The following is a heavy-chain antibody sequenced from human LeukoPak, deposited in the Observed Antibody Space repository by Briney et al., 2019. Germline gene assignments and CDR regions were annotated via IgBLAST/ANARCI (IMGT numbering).Heavy chain of an antibody. CDR3: ASQQGSYYSY. Sequence: SETLSLTCTVSGGSISSYYWSWIRQPPGKGLEWIGYIYYSGSTNYNPSLKSRVTISVDTSKNQFSLKLSSVTAADTAVYYCASQQGSYYSYWGQGTLVTVSS. J-gene: IGHJ4*02. CDR1: GGSISSYY. D-gene: IGHD1-26*01. V-gene: IGHV4-59*01. CDR2: IYYSGST.